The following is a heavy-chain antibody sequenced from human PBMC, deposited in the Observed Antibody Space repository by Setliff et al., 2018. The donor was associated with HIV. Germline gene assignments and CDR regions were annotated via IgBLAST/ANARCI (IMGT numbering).Heavy chain of an antibody. CDR3: ARLTTTYYYDSSAYYHPV. J-gene: IGHJ4*02. CDR2: INHSGST. CDR1: GGSFSGYY. V-gene: IGHV4-34*01. Sequence: ASENLSLTCAVYGGSFSGYYWSWIRQPPGKGLEWIGEINHSGSTNYNPSLKSRVTISVDTSKNQFSLKLSSVTAADTAVFYCARLTTTYYYDSSAYYHPVWGQGTLVTVSS. D-gene: IGHD3-22*01.